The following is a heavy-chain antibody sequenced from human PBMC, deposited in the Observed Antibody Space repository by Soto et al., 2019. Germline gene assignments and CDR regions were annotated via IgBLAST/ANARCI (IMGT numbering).Heavy chain of an antibody. D-gene: IGHD2-2*01. V-gene: IGHV4-4*02. J-gene: IGHJ6*03. CDR2: IYHSGST. Sequence: PSETLSLTCAVSSGSISSSNWWSWVRQPPGKGLEWMGEIYHSGSTNYNPSLKSRVTISVDKSKNQFSLKLSSVTAADTAVYYCARGRGYCSSTSCYEGPNYYYYMDVWGKGTTVTVSS. CDR1: SGSISSSNW. CDR3: ARGRGYCSSTSCYEGPNYYYYMDV.